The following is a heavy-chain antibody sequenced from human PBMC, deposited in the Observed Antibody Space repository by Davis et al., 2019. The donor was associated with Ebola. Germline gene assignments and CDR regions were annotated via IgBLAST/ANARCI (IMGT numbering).Heavy chain of an antibody. Sequence: PGGSLRLSCAASGFTFSSYGMHWVRQAPGKGLEWVAVISYDGSNKYYADSVKGRFTISRDNSKNTLYLQMNSLRAEDTAVYYCAKDQRSRASPDAFDIWGQGTMVTVSS. J-gene: IGHJ3*02. CDR3: AKDQRSRASPDAFDI. CDR2: ISYDGSNK. CDR1: GFTFSSYG. V-gene: IGHV3-30*18.